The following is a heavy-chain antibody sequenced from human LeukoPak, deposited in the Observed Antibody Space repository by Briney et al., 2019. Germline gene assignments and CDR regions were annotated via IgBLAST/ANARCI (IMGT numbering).Heavy chain of an antibody. V-gene: IGHV3-30*18. CDR2: ISYDGSNK. D-gene: IGHD3-16*01. J-gene: IGHJ4*02. Sequence: PGGSLRLSCAASGFTLSSYGMHWVRQAPGKGLEWVAVISYDGSNKYYADSVKGRFTISRDNSKNTLYLQMNSLRAEDTAVYYCAKDPLWDTDANWGQGTLVTVSS. CDR3: AKDPLWDTDAN. CDR1: GFTLSSYG.